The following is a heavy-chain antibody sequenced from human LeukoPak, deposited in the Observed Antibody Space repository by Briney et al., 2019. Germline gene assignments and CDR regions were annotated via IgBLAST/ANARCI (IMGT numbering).Heavy chain of an antibody. J-gene: IGHJ4*02. CDR3: GSRRTAMFGVIKGPIDY. D-gene: IGHD3-3*01. V-gene: IGHV4-4*02. Sequence: SETLSLTCAVSGGSISSSTWWSWGRQPPGKGVGGIGEIYHSGSTNYNPSLKSRVTISVDKSKNQFSLKLSSVTAADTAVYYCGSRRTAMFGVIKGPIDYWGQGTRVTVSS. CDR1: GGSISSSTW. CDR2: IYHSGST.